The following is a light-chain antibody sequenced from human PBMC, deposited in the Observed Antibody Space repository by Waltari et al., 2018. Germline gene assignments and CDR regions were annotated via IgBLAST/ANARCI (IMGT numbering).Light chain of an antibody. CDR3: SSYTSSSTLEGV. CDR2: DVS. V-gene: IGLV2-14*03. J-gene: IGLJ1*01. CDR1: SSDVGGYNY. Sequence: QSALTQPASVSGSPGQSITISCTGTSSDVGGYNYVSWSQQHPGKAPKLMIYDVSNRPSGVSNRFSGSKAGNTASLTISGLQAEDEADYYCSSYTSSSTLEGVFGTGTKVTVL.